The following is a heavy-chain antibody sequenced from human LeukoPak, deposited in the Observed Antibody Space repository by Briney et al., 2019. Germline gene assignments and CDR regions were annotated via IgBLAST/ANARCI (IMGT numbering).Heavy chain of an antibody. CDR3: ARGANWGDHWYFDL. J-gene: IGHJ2*01. CDR1: GYTXIGYY. Sequence: ASVKVSCKASGYTXIGYYMHGLRQAPGQGLEWMGWINPGIGGTDYAQKFQGRVTMTGDTSISTAYMDLRSLRFDDAAVYYCARGANWGDHWYFDLWGRGTLVTVSS. V-gene: IGHV1-2*02. CDR2: INPGIGGT. D-gene: IGHD7-27*01.